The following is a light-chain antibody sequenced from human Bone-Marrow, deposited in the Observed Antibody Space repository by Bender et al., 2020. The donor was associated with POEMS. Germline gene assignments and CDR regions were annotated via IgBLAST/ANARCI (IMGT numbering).Light chain of an antibody. CDR2: EVS. CDR1: SSDLGVSNY. Sequence: HSALTQPASVSGSPGQSITISCSGTSSDLGVSNYVSWYQQHPGKAPKLVIYEVSKRPSGVPDRFSGSKSGKTASLTVSGLQAEDEADYYCSSYAGFNNFVVFGGGTRLTVL. J-gene: IGLJ3*02. V-gene: IGLV2-8*01. CDR3: SSYAGFNNFVV.